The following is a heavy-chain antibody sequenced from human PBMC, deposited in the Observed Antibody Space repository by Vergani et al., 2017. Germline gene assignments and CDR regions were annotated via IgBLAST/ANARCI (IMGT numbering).Heavy chain of an antibody. J-gene: IGHJ4*02. Sequence: QVQLVQSGAEVKKPGSSVKVSCKASGGTFSSYTISWVRQAPGQGLEWMGRIIPILGIANYAQQFQGRVTITADKSTSTGYMELSSLRSEDTAVDYCARADGYNPSLFDYWGQGTLVTVSS. CDR3: ARADGYNPSLFDY. D-gene: IGHD5-24*01. CDR2: IIPILGIA. CDR1: GGTFSSYT. V-gene: IGHV1-69*02.